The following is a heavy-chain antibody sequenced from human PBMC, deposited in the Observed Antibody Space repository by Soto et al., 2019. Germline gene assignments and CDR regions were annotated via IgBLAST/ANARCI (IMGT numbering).Heavy chain of an antibody. V-gene: IGHV4-39*07. Sequence: PSETLSLTCTVSGGSVSSGSYYWSWIRQPPGTGLEWIGEINHSGSTNYNPSLKSRVTISVDTSKNQFSLKLTSVTAADTAVYYCARDKITGLFDYWGQGTLLTVSS. CDR3: ARDKITGLFDY. CDR1: GGSVSSGSYY. J-gene: IGHJ4*02. CDR2: INHSGST. D-gene: IGHD2-8*02.